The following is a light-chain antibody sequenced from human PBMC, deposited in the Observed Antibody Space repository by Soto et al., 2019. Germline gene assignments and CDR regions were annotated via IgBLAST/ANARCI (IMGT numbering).Light chain of an antibody. V-gene: IGLV3-25*03. CDR3: QSVDSSGIDVI. CDR1: VLPKQF. Sequence: SYELTQPTSVSVSPGRTARITCSGEVLPKQFVFWYQQKPGQAPVLVIYKDSESPSGIPERVSGSSSGTTVTLNISGVQAEDEADYSCQSVDSSGIDVIFGGGTKLTVL. CDR2: KDS. J-gene: IGLJ2*01.